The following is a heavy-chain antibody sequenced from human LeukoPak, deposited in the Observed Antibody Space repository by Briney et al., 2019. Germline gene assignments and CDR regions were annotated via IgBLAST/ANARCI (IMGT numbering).Heavy chain of an antibody. Sequence: RPSETLSLTCTVSGGSISSYYWSWIRQPAGKGLEWIGRIYTSGSTNYNPSLKSRVTMSVDTSKNQFSLKLSSVTAADTAVYYCARYHFDSGSYYTDEYFDYWGQGTLVTVSS. CDR1: GGSISSYY. CDR3: ARYHFDSGSYYTDEYFDY. J-gene: IGHJ4*02. CDR2: IYTSGST. D-gene: IGHD1-26*01. V-gene: IGHV4-4*07.